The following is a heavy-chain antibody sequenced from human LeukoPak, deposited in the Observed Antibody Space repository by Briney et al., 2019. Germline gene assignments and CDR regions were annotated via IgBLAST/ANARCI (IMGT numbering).Heavy chain of an antibody. J-gene: IGHJ4*02. D-gene: IGHD3-10*01. CDR3: ARDASGLDY. Sequence: GGSLRLSCAASGFTFSSYEMNWVRQAPVKGLEWVANIKEDGSQKYYMDSVKGRFTISRDNAKNSLYLQMNSLRADDTALYYCARDASGLDYWGQGTLVTVSS. CDR2: IKEDGSQK. V-gene: IGHV3-7*04. CDR1: GFTFSSYE.